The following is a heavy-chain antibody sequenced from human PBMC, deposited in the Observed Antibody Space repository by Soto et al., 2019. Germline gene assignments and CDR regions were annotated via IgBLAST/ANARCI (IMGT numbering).Heavy chain of an antibody. CDR1: GYTLTELS. J-gene: IGHJ4*02. D-gene: IGHD3-10*01. CDR3: ATAGYYGSRSYYRGNLGY. Sequence: GASVKVSCKVSGYTLTELSMHWVRQAPGKGLEWMGGFGPEDGETIYAQKFQGRVTMTEDTSKDTAYMELRSLRSEDTAVYYCATAGYYGSRSYYRGNLGYWGQGTLVTVSS. V-gene: IGHV1-24*01. CDR2: FGPEDGET.